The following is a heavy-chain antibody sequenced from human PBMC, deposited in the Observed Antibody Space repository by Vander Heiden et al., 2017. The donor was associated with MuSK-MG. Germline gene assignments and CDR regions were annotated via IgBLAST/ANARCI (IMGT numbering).Heavy chain of an antibody. CDR3: ARAASYVSGSYYRGDDAFDV. CDR1: RFTFSTYA. V-gene: IGHV3-21*03. J-gene: IGHJ3*01. CDR2: ISRSSDYI. Sequence: EVQLVESGGGLVKPGGSLSVSCGASRFTFSTYAMNWVRQAPGKGLEWVSFISRSSDYIYYADSVKGRFTISRDNAKNSLYLQMNSLRAEDTAVYYCARAASYVSGSYYRGDDAFDVWGQGTMVTVSS. D-gene: IGHD3-10*01.